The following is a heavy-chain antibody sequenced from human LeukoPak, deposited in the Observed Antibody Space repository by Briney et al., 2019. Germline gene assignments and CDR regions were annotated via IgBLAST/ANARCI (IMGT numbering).Heavy chain of an antibody. CDR3: ARDSSGWYYFDY. CDR2: IKQDGSEK. D-gene: IGHD6-19*01. Sequence: GGSLRLACSTSGFTFSSHWMSSVRQAPGKGLEWVANIKQDGSEKYYVDSVKGRFTISRDNAKNSLYLQMNSLRAEDTAVYYCARDSSGWYYFDYWGQGTLVTASS. V-gene: IGHV3-7*01. CDR1: GFTFSSHW. J-gene: IGHJ4*02.